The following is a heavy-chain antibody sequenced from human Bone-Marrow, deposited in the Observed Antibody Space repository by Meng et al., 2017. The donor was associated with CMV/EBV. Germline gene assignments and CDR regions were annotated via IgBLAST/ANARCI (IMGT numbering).Heavy chain of an antibody. D-gene: IGHD2-2*01. CDR3: AIGRYQLLFPVYYYYGMDV. Sequence: SVKVSCKASGYTFTSYAISWVRQAPGQGLEWMGGIIPIFGTANYAQKFQGRVTITTDESTSTAYMELSSLRSEDTAVYYCAIGRYQLLFPVYYYYGMDVWGQGTTVTVSS. V-gene: IGHV1-69*05. J-gene: IGHJ6*02. CDR2: IIPIFGTA. CDR1: GYTFTSYA.